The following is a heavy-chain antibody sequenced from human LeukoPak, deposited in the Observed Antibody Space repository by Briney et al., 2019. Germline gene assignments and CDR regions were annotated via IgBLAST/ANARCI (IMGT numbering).Heavy chain of an antibody. V-gene: IGHV3-15*01. Sequence: PGGCLRLSCAASGFTFSNAWMSWVRQAPGKGLEWVGRIKSKTDGGTTDYAAPVKGRLTISRDDSKNTLYLQMNSLKTEDTAVYYCITGKNYYDSSGQEYWGQGTLVTVSS. J-gene: IGHJ4*02. CDR3: ITGKNYYDSSGQEY. CDR1: GFTFSNAW. CDR2: IKSKTDGGTT. D-gene: IGHD3-22*01.